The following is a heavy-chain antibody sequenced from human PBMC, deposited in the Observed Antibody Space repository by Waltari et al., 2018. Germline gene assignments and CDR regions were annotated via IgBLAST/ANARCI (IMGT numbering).Heavy chain of an antibody. CDR2: IYYSGST. CDR3: ARRPLNMTTFGGVIATFFDY. D-gene: IGHD3-16*02. CDR1: AVSISSSSYY. J-gene: IGHJ4*02. V-gene: IGHV4-39*01. Sequence: QLQLQESCRGLVKPSETLSRTCTVPAVSISSSSYYWGWIGQPPGKGLEWIGSIYYSGSTNYNPSLKSRVTISVDTSKNQFSLKLSSVTAADTAVYYCARRPLNMTTFGGVIATFFDYWGQGTLVTVSS.